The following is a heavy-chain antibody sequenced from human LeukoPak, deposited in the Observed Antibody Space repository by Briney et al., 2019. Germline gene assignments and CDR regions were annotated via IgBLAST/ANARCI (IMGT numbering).Heavy chain of an antibody. CDR2: IKQDGSEE. CDR1: GFTFSRYW. V-gene: IGHV3-7*03. CDR3: ARDKIEGPSNFDN. Sequence: GGSLRLSCAASGFTFSRYWMTWVRQAPGERPEWVANIKQDGSEEYYADSVKGRFTISRDNAKSLLYLQMNSLRAEDTAIYYCARDKIEGPSNFDNWGQGTLVIVSS. J-gene: IGHJ4*02. D-gene: IGHD2/OR15-2a*01.